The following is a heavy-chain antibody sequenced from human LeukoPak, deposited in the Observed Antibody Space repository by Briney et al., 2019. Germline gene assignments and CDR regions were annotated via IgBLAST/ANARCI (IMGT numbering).Heavy chain of an antibody. V-gene: IGHV1-69*04. CDR3: ARGTSSRETWYFDL. CDR2: IIPIFGIA. CDR1: GGTFSSYA. D-gene: IGHD6-13*01. Sequence: SVKVSCKASGGTFSSYAISWVRQAPGQGLEWMGRIIPIFGIANYAQKFQGRVTIIADKSTSTAYMELSSLRSEDTAVYYCARGTSSRETWYFDLWGRGTLVTVSS. J-gene: IGHJ2*01.